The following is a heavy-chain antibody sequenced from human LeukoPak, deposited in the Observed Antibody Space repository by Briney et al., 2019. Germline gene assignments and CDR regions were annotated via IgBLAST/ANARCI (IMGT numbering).Heavy chain of an antibody. V-gene: IGHV3-64D*06. D-gene: IGHD2-8*01. CDR2: ISSNEYDT. J-gene: IGHJ4*02. CDR1: GFTFSSYW. Sequence: GGSLRLSCTASGFTFSSYWMSWVRQVPGKGLEYVSSISSNEYDTYYADSVKGRFTISRDNSKNTLFLQMSSLRAEDTAVYYCVKDLNGTWSFDYWGQGTLVTVSS. CDR3: VKDLNGTWSFDY.